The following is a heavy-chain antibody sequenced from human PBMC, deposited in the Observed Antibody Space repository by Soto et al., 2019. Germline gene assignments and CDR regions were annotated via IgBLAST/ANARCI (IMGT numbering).Heavy chain of an antibody. V-gene: IGHV4-59*01. J-gene: IGHJ6*02. CDR3: ARGGELTNYYGMDV. CDR2: IYYSGST. CDR1: GGSISSCY. D-gene: IGHD1-26*01. Sequence: KASETLSLTCTVSGGSISSCYWSWIRQPPGKGLEWIGYIYYSGSTNYNPSLKSRVTISVDTSKNQFSLKLSSVTAADTAVYYCARGGELTNYYGMDVWGQGTTVTVSS.